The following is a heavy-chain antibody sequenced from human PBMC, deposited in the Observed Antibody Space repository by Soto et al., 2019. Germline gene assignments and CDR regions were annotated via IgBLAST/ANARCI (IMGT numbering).Heavy chain of an antibody. CDR1: GGSMTSFY. D-gene: IGHD2-21*01. CDR3: AGSISGDPWFDP. J-gene: IGHJ5*02. V-gene: IGHV4-59*03. Sequence: PSETLSLTCTVSGGSMTSFYWSWIRQPPGKGLEWIGYVFHSGTTNYNPSLKSRVIISVYTSKNQFSLRLNSVTAADTAVYYCAGSISGDPWFDPWGQGTMVTVYS. CDR2: VFHSGTT.